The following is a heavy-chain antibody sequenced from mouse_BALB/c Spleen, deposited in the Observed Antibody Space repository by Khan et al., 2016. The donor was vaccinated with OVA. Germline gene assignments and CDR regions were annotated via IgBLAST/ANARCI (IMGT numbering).Heavy chain of an antibody. CDR2: IYPGTDNT. D-gene: IGHD3-2*02. Sequence: QVQLKESGAELVRPGTSVKLSCKTSGYIFTSYWIHWVKQRSGQGLEWIARIYPGTDNTYYNEKFKDRATLTADNSSSTAYFQLRSLKSEDSAVFFCTREEALYYFDYWGQGTTLTVSS. J-gene: IGHJ2*01. CDR1: GYIFTSYW. V-gene: IGHV1-76*01. CDR3: TREEALYYFDY.